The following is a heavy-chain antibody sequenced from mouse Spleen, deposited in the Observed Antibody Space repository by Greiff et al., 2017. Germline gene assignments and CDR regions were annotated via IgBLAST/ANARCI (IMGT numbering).Heavy chain of an antibody. Sequence: EVTLVESGGGLVQPGGSMKLSCAASGFTFSDAWMDWVRQSPEKGLEWVAEIRNKANNHATYYAESVKGRFTISRDDSKSSVYLQMNSLRAEDTGIYYCTPRPGYWYFDVWGAGTTVTVSS. CDR3: TPRPGYWYFDV. J-gene: IGHJ1*01. CDR1: GFTFSDAW. CDR2: IRNKANNHAT. V-gene: IGHV6-6*01.